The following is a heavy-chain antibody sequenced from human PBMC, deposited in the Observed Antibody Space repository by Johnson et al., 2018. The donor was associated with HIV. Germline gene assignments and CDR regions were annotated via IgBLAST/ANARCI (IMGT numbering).Heavy chain of an antibody. CDR2: IYSGGST. V-gene: IGHV3-66*02. J-gene: IGHJ3*02. CDR1: GFTFDDYG. CDR3: ARGEEEQLGDAFDI. Sequence: VQLVESGGGVVRPGGSLRLSCAASGFTFDDYGMSWVRQVPGKGLEWVSVIYSGGSTYYADSVKGRFTISRDNSKNTLYLQMNSLRAEDTAVYYCARGEEEQLGDAFDIWGQGIMVTVSS. D-gene: IGHD6-6*01.